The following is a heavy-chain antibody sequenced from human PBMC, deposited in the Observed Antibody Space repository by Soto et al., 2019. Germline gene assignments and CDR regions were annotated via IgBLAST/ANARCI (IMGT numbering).Heavy chain of an antibody. CDR2: ISSSSSYI. CDR3: ARGRGAAGTDSVQYYGMDV. D-gene: IGHD6-13*01. CDR1: GFTFSSYS. Sequence: EVQLVESGGGLVKPGGSLRLSCAASGFTFSSYSMNWVRQAPGKGLEWVSSISSSSSYIYYADSVKGRFTISRDNAKNSRDLQMNSLRAEDTAVYYCARGRGAAGTDSVQYYGMDVWGQGTTVTVSS. V-gene: IGHV3-21*01. J-gene: IGHJ6*02.